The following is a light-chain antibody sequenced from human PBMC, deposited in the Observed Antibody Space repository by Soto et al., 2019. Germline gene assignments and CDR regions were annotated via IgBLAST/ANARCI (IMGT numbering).Light chain of an antibody. Sequence: EIVLTQSPATLSLSPGERATLSCRASQSISGTFLAWYQHKPGQAPRVLIYGASRRATGIPDRFSGSGSGTDFTLTISRLEPEDVALYYCQQNDSGWTFGQGTKVEMK. CDR3: QQNDSGWT. CDR1: QSISGTF. CDR2: GAS. V-gene: IGKV3-20*01. J-gene: IGKJ1*01.